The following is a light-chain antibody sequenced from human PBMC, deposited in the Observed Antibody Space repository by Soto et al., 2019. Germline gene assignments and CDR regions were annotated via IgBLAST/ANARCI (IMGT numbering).Light chain of an antibody. J-gene: IGKJ2*01. CDR2: NAS. CDR1: QDISNW. Sequence: DIPMTQSPSSLSASVGDRVTISCRASQDISNWLSWCQQKPGKAPKLLIFNASHLETGVPSRFSGSGSGTDFTFTISGLQPEDFATYYCQQFDDLPYTFGQGTKLEI. CDR3: QQFDDLPYT. V-gene: IGKV1-33*01.